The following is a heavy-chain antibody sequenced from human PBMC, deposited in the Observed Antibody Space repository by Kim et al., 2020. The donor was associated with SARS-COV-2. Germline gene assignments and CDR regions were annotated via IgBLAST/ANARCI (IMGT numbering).Heavy chain of an antibody. CDR2: INHSGST. CDR1: GGSFSGYY. J-gene: IGHJ2*01. Sequence: SETLSLTCAVYGGSFSGYYWSWIRQPPGKGLEWIGEINHSGSTNYNPSLKSRVTISVDTSKNQFSLKLSSVTAADTAVYYCAREPQGSNWGYFDLWGRGTLVTVSS. CDR3: AREPQGSNWGYFDL. V-gene: IGHV4-34*01. D-gene: IGHD7-27*01.